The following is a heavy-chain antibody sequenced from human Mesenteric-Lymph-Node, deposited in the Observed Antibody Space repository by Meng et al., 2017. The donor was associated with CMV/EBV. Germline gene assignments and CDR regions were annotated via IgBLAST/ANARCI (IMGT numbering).Heavy chain of an antibody. V-gene: IGHV1-2*02. Sequence: ASVKVSCKTSGYTFTGYYMHWVRQAPGRGLEWMGWINPNSGGTNYAPKFQGRVTMTRDTSISTAYMELSGLRSGDTAMYYCARVKGRGYCSSTSCKWGQGTLVTVSS. J-gene: IGHJ4*02. CDR1: GYTFTGYY. CDR3: ARVKGRGYCSSTSCK. D-gene: IGHD2-2*01. CDR2: INPNSGGT.